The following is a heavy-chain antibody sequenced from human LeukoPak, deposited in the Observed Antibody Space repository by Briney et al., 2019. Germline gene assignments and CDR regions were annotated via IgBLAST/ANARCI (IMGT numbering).Heavy chain of an antibody. CDR3: AKDKRSGSRNDY. D-gene: IGHD6-19*01. CDR2: ISNSGGRT. J-gene: IGHJ4*02. Sequence: PGGSLRLSCAASGFTFSSYAMSWVRQAPGKGLEWVSSISNSGGRTFYTDSVKGRFTISRDNSKITLYLQMNSLRAEDTAVYYCAKDKRSGSRNDYWDQGTLVTVSS. V-gene: IGHV3-23*01. CDR1: GFTFSSYA.